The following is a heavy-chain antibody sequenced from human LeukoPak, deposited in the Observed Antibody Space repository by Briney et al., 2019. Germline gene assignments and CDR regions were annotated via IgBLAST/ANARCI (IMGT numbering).Heavy chain of an antibody. CDR3: ARDLGGIYFDY. V-gene: IGHV4-59*01. CDR2: IHFSGST. CDR1: DASLSGYY. J-gene: IGHJ4*02. D-gene: IGHD1-26*01. Sequence: SETLSLTCTVSDASLSGYYWRWIRQPPGKALEWIGSIHFSGSTNYNPSLRSRVTISVDTSKNQLSLKLSSVTAADTAVYYCARDLGGIYFDYWGQGTLVTVSS.